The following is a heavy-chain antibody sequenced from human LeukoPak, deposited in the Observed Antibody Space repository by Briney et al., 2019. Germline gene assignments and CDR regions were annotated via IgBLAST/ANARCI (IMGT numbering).Heavy chain of an antibody. V-gene: IGHV3-30*04. D-gene: IGHD5-18*01. Sequence: GGSLRLSCAASGFTFSSYAMHWVRQAPGKGLEWVAVISYDGSNKYYADSVKGRFTISRDNSKNTLYLQMNSLRAEDTAVHYCAREDTAMVAQYFDYWGQGTLVTVSS. CDR3: AREDTAMVAQYFDY. CDR2: ISYDGSNK. CDR1: GFTFSSYA. J-gene: IGHJ4*02.